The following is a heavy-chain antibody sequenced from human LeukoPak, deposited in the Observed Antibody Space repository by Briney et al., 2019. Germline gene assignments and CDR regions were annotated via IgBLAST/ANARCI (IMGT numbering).Heavy chain of an antibody. CDR3: ATGIPYYYDSSGSTPDY. Sequence: SETLSLICTVSGYPISSGYYWGWIRQPPGNGLEWIGRIYHSGSTYYNPSLTSRVTISVATSKNQFFLKLSSATAADTAVYYCATGIPYYYDSSGSTPDYWGQGTLVTVSS. D-gene: IGHD3-22*01. CDR1: GYPISSGYY. CDR2: IYHSGST. J-gene: IGHJ4*02. V-gene: IGHV4-38-2*02.